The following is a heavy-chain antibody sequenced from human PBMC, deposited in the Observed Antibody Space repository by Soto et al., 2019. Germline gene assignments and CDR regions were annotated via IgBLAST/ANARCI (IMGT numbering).Heavy chain of an antibody. CDR3: ARDTRRGSRAW. V-gene: IGHV4-31*03. D-gene: IGHD6-19*01. CDR2: IYYSGDT. J-gene: IGHJ4*02. Sequence: QVQLQESGPGLVKPSQTLSLTCNVSGDSISSAGYYWSWIRQHPGKGLEWIGYIYYSGDTYYNPSLKSRVTISADTSDNQFSLKLSSVTAADTAVYYCARDTRRGSRAWWGQGTLVTVSS. CDR1: GDSISSAGYY.